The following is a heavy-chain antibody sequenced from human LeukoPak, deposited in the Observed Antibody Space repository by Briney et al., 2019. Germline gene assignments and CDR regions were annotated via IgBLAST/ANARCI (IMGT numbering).Heavy chain of an antibody. CDR3: ARSSPTAFARPFDY. V-gene: IGHV4-31*03. CDR1: GGSISSGGYY. D-gene: IGHD4-11*01. CDR2: IYYSGST. Sequence: SETLSLTCTVSGGSISSGGYYWSWIRQHPGKGLEWVGYIYYSGSTYYNPSLKSRVTISVDTSKNQFSLKLSSVTAADTAVYYCARSSPTAFARPFDYWGQGTLVTVSS. J-gene: IGHJ4*02.